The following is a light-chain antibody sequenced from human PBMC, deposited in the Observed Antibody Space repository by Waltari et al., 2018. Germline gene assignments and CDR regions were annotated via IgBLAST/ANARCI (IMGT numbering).Light chain of an antibody. CDR3: SSFTSKSTWV. V-gene: IGLV2-14*03. Sequence: QSALTQPASVSGSPGQSITISCTGTSSDVGGYSYVSWYQQQPDKAPKLLIYDVSNRALGVSNRFSGSKSGNTASLTISGLQADDESDYYCSSFTSKSTWVFGGGTKLTVL. J-gene: IGLJ3*02. CDR1: SSDVGGYSY. CDR2: DVS.